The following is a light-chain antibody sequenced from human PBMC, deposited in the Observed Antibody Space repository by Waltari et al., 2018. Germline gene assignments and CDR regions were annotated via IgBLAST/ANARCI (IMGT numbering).Light chain of an antibody. V-gene: IGLV3-25*03. CDR2: KDN. J-gene: IGLJ3*02. Sequence: SYELTQPPSVSVSPGQTARIPCSGDALRNQLGYWYQQKPGQAPVVIIYKDNERPSGIPERFSGSSSGTTVALTIRDVQAEDEADYYCQSTDNSGASLVFGGGTKLSVL. CDR1: ALRNQL. CDR3: QSTDNSGASLV.